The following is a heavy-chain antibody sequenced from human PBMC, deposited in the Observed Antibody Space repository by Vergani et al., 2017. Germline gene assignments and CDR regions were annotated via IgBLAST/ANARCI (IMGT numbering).Heavy chain of an antibody. CDR3: ARTRGDCSSTSCYTRAAYYYYYMDV. CDR2: IIPIFGTA. V-gene: IGHV1-69*01. D-gene: IGHD2-2*02. J-gene: IGHJ6*03. Sequence: QVQLVQSGAEVKKPGSSVKVSCKASGGTFSSYAISWVRQAPGQGLEWMGGIIPIFGTANYAQKFQGRVTITADESTSTAYMELSSLRSEDTAVYYCARTRGDCSSTSCYTRAAYYYYYMDVWGKGP. CDR1: GGTFSSYA.